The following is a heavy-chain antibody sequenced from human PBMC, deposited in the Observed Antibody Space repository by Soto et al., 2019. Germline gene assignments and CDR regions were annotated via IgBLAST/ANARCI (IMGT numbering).Heavy chain of an antibody. CDR1: GLTFSSYA. D-gene: IGHD3-22*01. J-gene: IGHJ4*01. Sequence: GGSLRLSCAASGLTFSSYAMSWVRQAPGKGLEWVSAISGSGGSTYYADSVKGRFTISRDNSKNTLYLQMNSLRAEDTAVYYCAKVEDSSGRGAPYFDYWGHGTLVTVSS. V-gene: IGHV3-23*01. CDR3: AKVEDSSGRGAPYFDY. CDR2: ISGSGGST.